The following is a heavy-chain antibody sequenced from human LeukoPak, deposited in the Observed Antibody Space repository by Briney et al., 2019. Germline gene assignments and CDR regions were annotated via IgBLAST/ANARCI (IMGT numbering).Heavy chain of an antibody. J-gene: IGHJ3*02. CDR1: GYTFTSYG. D-gene: IGHD5-24*01. CDR3: ARGQFPAFYN. CDR2: VNGDNSSP. V-gene: IGHV1-18*01. Sequence: ASVKVSCKASGYTFTSYGISWVRQAPGQGPEWMGWVNGDNSSPNYAQKFQGRVTMTTDTYTTTAYMDLRSLRSDDTAMYYCARGQFPAFYNWGQGTTVTVSS.